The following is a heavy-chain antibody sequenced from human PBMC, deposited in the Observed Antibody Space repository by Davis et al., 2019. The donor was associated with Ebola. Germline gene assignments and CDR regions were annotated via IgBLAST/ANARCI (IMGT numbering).Heavy chain of an antibody. J-gene: IGHJ4*02. V-gene: IGHV3-30*03. Sequence: GESLKISCAASGFTFSSYGMHWVRQAPGKGLEWVAVISYDGSNKYYADSMKGRFTISRDNSKNTLYLQMNSLRAEDTAVYYCARALLWFGESENGDYFDYWGQGTLVTVSS. D-gene: IGHD3-10*01. CDR3: ARALLWFGESENGDYFDY. CDR2: ISYDGSNK. CDR1: GFTFSSYG.